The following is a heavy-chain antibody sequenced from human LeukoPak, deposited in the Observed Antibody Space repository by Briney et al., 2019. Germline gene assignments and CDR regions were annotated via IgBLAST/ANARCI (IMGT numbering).Heavy chain of an antibody. CDR2: MNPNSGNT. CDR1: GYTFTSYD. V-gene: IGHV1-8*01. J-gene: IGHJ5*02. CDR3: ARGSSGIVVVPAAIDWFDP. D-gene: IGHD2-2*02. Sequence: ASVKVSCKASGYTFTSYDINWVRQATGQGLEWMGWMNPNSGNTGYAQKFQGRVTMTRNTSISAAYMELSSLRSEDTAVYYCARGSSGIVVVPAAIDWFDPWGQGTLVTVSS.